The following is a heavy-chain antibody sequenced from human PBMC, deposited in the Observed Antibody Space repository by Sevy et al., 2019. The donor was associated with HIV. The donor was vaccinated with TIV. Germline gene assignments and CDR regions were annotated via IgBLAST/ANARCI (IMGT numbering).Heavy chain of an antibody. CDR3: ARDGGYRLD. CDR1: GFTVSSNY. V-gene: IGHV3-66*02. D-gene: IGHD2-2*01. J-gene: IGHJ4*02. CDR2: IYSGGGT. Sequence: GGSLRLSCAASGFTVSSNYMSWVRQAPGKGLDWVSLIYSGGGTDYADSVKGRFTISRDSCKNTLYLQMNSLRTEDTAVYYCARDGGYRLDWGQGTLVTVSS.